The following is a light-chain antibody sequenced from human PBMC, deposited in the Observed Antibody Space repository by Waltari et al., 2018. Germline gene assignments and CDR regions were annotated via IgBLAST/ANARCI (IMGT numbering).Light chain of an antibody. J-gene: IGLJ2*01. CDR2: EVS. CDR1: SSDIGDYNF. V-gene: IGLV2-8*01. Sequence: QSALTQPPSASGSPGQSVTISCTGTSSDIGDYNFVSWYQQHPGKAPKLMIYEVSKRPSGVPDRFSGSKSGYTASLTVSRLQAEDEAEYYCSSYGGRNNLIFGGGTKLTVL. CDR3: SSYGGRNNLI.